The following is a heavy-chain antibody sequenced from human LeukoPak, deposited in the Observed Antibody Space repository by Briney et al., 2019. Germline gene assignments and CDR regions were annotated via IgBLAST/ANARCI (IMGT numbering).Heavy chain of an antibody. D-gene: IGHD3-22*01. Sequence: ASVRVSCKASGYTFTSYGISWVRQAPGQGLEWMGWISAYNGNTNYAQKLQGRVTMTTDTSTSTAYMELRSLRSDDTAVYYCANTRGDSSGYSNWFDPWGQGTLVTVSS. V-gene: IGHV1-18*01. J-gene: IGHJ5*02. CDR1: GYTFTSYG. CDR2: ISAYNGNT. CDR3: ANTRGDSSGYSNWFDP.